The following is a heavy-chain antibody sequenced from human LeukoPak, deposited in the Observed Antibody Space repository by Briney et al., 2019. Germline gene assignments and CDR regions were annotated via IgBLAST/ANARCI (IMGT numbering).Heavy chain of an antibody. J-gene: IGHJ4*02. D-gene: IGHD3-9*01. V-gene: IGHV3-7*01. CDR1: GFTFSSYW. CDR3: ARRRTYYDILTGYYTTSNDYFDY. CDR2: IKQDGSEK. Sequence: GGSLRLSCAASGFTFSSYWMSWVRQAPGKGLEWVANIKQDGSEKYYVDSVKGRFTISRDNAKNSLYLQMNSLRAEDTAVYYCARRRTYYDILTGYYTTSNDYFDYWGQGTLVTVSS.